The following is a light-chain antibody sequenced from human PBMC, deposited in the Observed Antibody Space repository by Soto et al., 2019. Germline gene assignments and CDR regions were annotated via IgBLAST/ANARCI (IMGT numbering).Light chain of an antibody. CDR2: AAS. V-gene: IGKV1-39*01. Sequence: DIQMTQSRSSLLASVGHRSTITCRASQSISSYLNRYQQKPGKAPKLLIYAASSLQSGVPSRFSGSGSGTDFTLTISSLQPEDFATYYCQQSYSSPWTFGQGTKVDIK. CDR1: QSISSY. CDR3: QQSYSSPWT. J-gene: IGKJ1*01.